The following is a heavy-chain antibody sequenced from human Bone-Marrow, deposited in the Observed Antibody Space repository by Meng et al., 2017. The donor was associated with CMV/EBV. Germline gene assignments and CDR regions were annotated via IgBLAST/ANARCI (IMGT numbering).Heavy chain of an antibody. CDR3: ARDYSTSWSYYYSGMDV. V-gene: IGHV3-53*01. CDR2: IYSGGST. Sequence: GGSLRLSCAASGFTVSSNYMSWVRQAPGKGLEWVSVIYSGGSTYYADSVKGRFTISRDNSKNTLYLQMNTLRAEDTAVYYCARDYSTSWSYYYSGMDVWGQGTTVTVSS. J-gene: IGHJ6*02. D-gene: IGHD2-2*01. CDR1: GFTVSSNY.